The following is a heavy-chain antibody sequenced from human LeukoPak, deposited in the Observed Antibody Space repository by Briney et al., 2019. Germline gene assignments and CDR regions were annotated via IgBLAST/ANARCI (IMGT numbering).Heavy chain of an antibody. CDR2: ISGSGDAS. D-gene: IGHD1-26*01. CDR3: AKERGYSGSPSGY. Sequence: PGGSLRLSCAASGFTFSSYAMSWVRQAPGKGLEWVSTISGSGDASYYADSVKGRFTISRDNSKNTVSLQMNSLRAEDTAVYSCAKERGYSGSPSGYWGQGTLVTVSS. V-gene: IGHV3-23*01. J-gene: IGHJ4*02. CDR1: GFTFSSYA.